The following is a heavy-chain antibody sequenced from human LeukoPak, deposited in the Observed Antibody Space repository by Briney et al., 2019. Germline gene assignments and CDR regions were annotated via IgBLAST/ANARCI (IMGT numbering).Heavy chain of an antibody. Sequence: GGSLRLSCAASGFTVSSKYMSWVRQAPGKGLEWVSVIYSGGSTDYADSVKGRFTISRDNAKNSLFLRMSSLRVEDTAVYYCARPRTAWSSHWYFEVWGRGTLVTVSS. J-gene: IGHJ2*01. CDR3: ARPRTAWSSHWYFEV. D-gene: IGHD1-1*01. CDR2: IYSGGST. CDR1: GFTVSSKY. V-gene: IGHV3-53*01.